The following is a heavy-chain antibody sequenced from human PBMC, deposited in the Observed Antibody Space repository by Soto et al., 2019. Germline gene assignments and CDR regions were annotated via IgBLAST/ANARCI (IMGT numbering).Heavy chain of an antibody. J-gene: IGHJ4*02. CDR2: ISSSGHRT. Sequence: EVLLLESGGGLVQPGGSLRLSCAASGFAFSNYAMSWVRQAPGKGLEWVSTISSSGHRTYYADSVKGRFTISRDPSKNTLYLQMNILRAEDTAMYYCAKDLPYCGGDCYGNFDYWGQGTLVTVSS. D-gene: IGHD2-21*01. CDR3: AKDLPYCGGDCYGNFDY. V-gene: IGHV3-23*01. CDR1: GFAFSNYA.